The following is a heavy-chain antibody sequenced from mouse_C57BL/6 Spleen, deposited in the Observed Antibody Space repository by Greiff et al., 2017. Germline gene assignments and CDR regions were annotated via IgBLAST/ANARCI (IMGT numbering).Heavy chain of an antibody. CDR1: GYAFSSSW. D-gene: IGHD6-1*01. J-gene: IGHJ2*01. CDR2: IYPGDGAT. V-gene: IGHV1-82*01. CDR3: AREERLYY. Sequence: VQLQQSGPELVKPGASVKISCKASGYAFSSSWMNWVKQRPGKGLEWIGRIYPGDGATTYNGKFKGKATLTADKSSSTAYLQRSSLTSEDSAVYFCAREERLYYWGQGTTLTVSS.